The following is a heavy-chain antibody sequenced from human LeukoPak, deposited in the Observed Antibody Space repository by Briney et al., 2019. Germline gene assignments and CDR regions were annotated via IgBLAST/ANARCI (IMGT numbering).Heavy chain of an antibody. J-gene: IGHJ3*02. CDR3: ARGGSGYLGFFDI. CDR2: ISGSGGST. D-gene: IGHD3-22*01. V-gene: IGHV3-23*01. Sequence: GGSLRLSCAASGFTFSSYGMSWVRQAPGKGLEWVSAISGSGGSTYYADSVKGRFTISRDNAKNSLYLQMNSLRAEDTAVYYCARGGSGYLGFFDIWGQGTMVTVSS. CDR1: GFTFSSYG.